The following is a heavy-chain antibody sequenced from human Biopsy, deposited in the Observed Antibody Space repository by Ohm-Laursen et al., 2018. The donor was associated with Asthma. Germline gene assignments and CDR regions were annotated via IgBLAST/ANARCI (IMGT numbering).Heavy chain of an antibody. CDR2: INSVFGTT. D-gene: IGHD2-2*01. V-gene: IGHV1-69*13. Sequence: SVRVSCKTLGGTFNTYVIGWVRQAPGQGLEWMGGINSVFGTTTYPQKFQDRVTITADDSTSTVYMELSSLRSEDTAVYYCARKAGSCISRTCYSLDFWGQGTLVTVSS. CDR1: GGTFNTYV. CDR3: ARKAGSCISRTCYSLDF. J-gene: IGHJ4*02.